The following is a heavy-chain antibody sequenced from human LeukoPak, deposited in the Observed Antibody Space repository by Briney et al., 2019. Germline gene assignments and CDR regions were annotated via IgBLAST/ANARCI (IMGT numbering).Heavy chain of an antibody. D-gene: IGHD1-14*01. J-gene: IGHJ4*02. CDR3: ARGGRRGVSNSSDH. V-gene: IGHV3-33*01. CDR1: GFTFSSYG. CDR2: IWYDGSNK. Sequence: GGSLRLSCAASGFTFSSYGMHWVRQAPGKGLEWVAVIWYDGSNKYYADSVKGRFTISRDNSKNTLYLQMNSLRAEDTAVYYCARGGRRGVSNSSDHWGQGTLVTVSS.